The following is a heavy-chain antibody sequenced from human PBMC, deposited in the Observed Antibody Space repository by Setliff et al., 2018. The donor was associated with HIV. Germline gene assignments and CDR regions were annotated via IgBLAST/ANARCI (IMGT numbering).Heavy chain of an antibody. CDR2: IIHSGST. V-gene: IGHV4-4*02. CDR1: GGPISSSNW. D-gene: IGHD3-10*01. CDR3: TRNRVPSSL. Sequence: SETLSLTCAVSGGPISSSNWWSWVRQPPGKGMEWIGEIIHSGSTNYHPSLMSRVTISLDTPKNQFSLKLNSVIAADTAVYYCTRNRVPSSLWGQGTMVTVSS. J-gene: IGHJ4*02.